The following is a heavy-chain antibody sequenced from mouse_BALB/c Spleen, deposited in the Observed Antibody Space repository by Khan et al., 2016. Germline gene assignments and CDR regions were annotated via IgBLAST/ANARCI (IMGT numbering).Heavy chain of an antibody. CDR2: ISYSGIT. Sequence: EVQLQESGPGLVKPSQSLSPTCTVTGYSITSDYAWNWIRQFPGNKLVWMGYISYSGITSSNPSLKSRITITRDTSKNQFFLTLISVTTEDTATYYCADDSYYAWFPYWGQGTLVTVSA. D-gene: IGHD2-3*01. V-gene: IGHV3-2*02. CDR3: ADDSYYAWFPY. J-gene: IGHJ3*01. CDR1: GYSITSDYA.